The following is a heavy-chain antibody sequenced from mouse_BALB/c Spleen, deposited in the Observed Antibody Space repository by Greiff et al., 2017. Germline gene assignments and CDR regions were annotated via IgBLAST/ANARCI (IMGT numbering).Heavy chain of an antibody. CDR1: GFTFSSYG. D-gene: IGHD2-1*01. CDR2: INSNGGST. Sequence: EVKLVESGGGLVQPGGSLKLSCAASGFTFSSYGMSWVRQTPDKRLELVATINSNGGSTYYPDSVKGRFTISRDNAKNTLYLQMSSLKSEDTAMYYCARDGTIYYGNYYFDYWGQGTTLTVSS. V-gene: IGHV5-6-3*01. CDR3: ARDGTIYYGNYYFDY. J-gene: IGHJ2*01.